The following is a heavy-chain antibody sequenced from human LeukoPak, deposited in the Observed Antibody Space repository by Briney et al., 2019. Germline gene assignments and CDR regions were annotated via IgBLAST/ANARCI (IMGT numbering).Heavy chain of an antibody. CDR3: ARFKRAGGWSYFDY. CDR2: IYNSGST. CDR1: GGSISTYY. J-gene: IGHJ4*02. D-gene: IGHD6-19*01. Sequence: SETLSLTCTVSGGSISTYYWSWIRKPPGKGLEWIGHIYNSGSTNYSPSLKSRVTISVDTSKNQFSLKLSSVTAADTAVYYCARFKRAGGWSYFDYWGQGTLVTVSS. V-gene: IGHV4-59*01.